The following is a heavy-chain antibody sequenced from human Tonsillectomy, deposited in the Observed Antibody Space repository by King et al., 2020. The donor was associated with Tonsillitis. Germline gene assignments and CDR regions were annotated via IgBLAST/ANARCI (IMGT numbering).Heavy chain of an antibody. CDR2: LSYDGSKK. J-gene: IGHJ4*02. D-gene: IGHD1-1*01. Sequence: VQLVESGGGVVQPGRSLRLSCAASGFTFSNYSMHWVRQAPGKGLEWVAVLSYDGSKKYYAELVKGRFTISRDNAKDTLSLQMSSLRADDTAVYHCVRVEAAGNSYFFDYWGQGTLVTVSS. V-gene: IGHV3-30*04. CDR1: GFTFSNYS. CDR3: VRVEAAGNSYFFDY.